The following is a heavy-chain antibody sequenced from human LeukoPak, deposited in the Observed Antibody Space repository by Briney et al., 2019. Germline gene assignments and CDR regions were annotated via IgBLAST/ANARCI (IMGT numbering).Heavy chain of an antibody. D-gene: IGHD1-26*01. Sequence: SETLSLTCAVYGGSFSGYYWSWTRQPPGKGLEWIGEINHSGSTNYNPSLKSRVTISVDTSKNQFSLKLSSVTAADTAVYYCARAVNIVGATCHFDYWGQGTLVTVSS. V-gene: IGHV4-34*01. CDR1: GGSFSGYY. CDR2: INHSGST. CDR3: ARAVNIVGATCHFDY. J-gene: IGHJ4*02.